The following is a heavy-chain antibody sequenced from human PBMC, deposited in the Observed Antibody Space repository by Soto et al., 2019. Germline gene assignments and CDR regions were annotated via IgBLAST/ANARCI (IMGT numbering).Heavy chain of an antibody. V-gene: IGHV3-23*01. CDR1: GFTLTSYP. J-gene: IGHJ4*02. Sequence: GGSLRLSCAASGFTLTSYPMTWVRQAPGKGLQWVASVSVDPGNTYYADAVKGRFTISRDNSRKTVYLQMNNVTAEDTAVYYCAKDGIRGIHIDNWGQGTLVTVS. CDR2: VSVDPGNT. CDR3: AKDGIRGIHIDN.